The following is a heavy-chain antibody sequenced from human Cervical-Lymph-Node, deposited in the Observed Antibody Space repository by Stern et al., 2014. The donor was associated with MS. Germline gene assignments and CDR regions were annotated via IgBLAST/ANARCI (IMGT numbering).Heavy chain of an antibody. V-gene: IGHV5-51*01. Sequence: VQLVQSGAEVKKPGESLKISCRGSGYRFTSYWIGWVRQVPGKGLEWMGIIYPGDSDTRYSPSFQGQVTISADKSISTAYLQLSSLKASDSAIYYCARGGYYDGSGYSPFLFWGPGSQVTVSS. CDR3: ARGGYYDGSGYSPFLF. D-gene: IGHD3-22*01. J-gene: IGHJ4*02. CDR2: IYPGDSDT. CDR1: GYRFTSYW.